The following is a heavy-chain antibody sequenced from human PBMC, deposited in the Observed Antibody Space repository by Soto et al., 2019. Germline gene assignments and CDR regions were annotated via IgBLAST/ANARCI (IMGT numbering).Heavy chain of an antibody. J-gene: IGHJ4*02. CDR2: ISAYNGNT. CDR1: GYTVASYA. Sequence: QVQLVQSGTEVKKHGASVKVSCKASGYTVASYANSWMRQAPGQGLEWMGWISAYNGNTNYAQKLQGRVTMTTDTSTSTAYMELRSLRSDDTAVYYCARDPPPPDYWGQGTLVTVSS. CDR3: ARDPPPPDY. V-gene: IGHV1-18*01.